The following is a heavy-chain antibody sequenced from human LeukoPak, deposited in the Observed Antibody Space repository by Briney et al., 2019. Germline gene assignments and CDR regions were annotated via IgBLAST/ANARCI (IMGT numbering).Heavy chain of an antibody. V-gene: IGHV4-34*01. D-gene: IGHD3-9*01. CDR1: GGSFSGYY. CDR2: INHSGST. J-gene: IGHJ4*02. Sequence: SETLSLTCAAYGGSFSGYYWSWIRQPPGKGLEWIGEINHSGSTNYNPSLKSRVTISVDTSKNQFSLKLSSVTAADTAVYYCARDLNGSYYDYWGQGTLVTVSS. CDR3: ARDLNGSYYDY.